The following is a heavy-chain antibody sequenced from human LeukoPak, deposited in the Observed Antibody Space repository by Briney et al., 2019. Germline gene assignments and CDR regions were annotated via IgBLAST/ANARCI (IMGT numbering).Heavy chain of an antibody. V-gene: IGHV3-23*01. D-gene: IGHD3-3*01. Sequence: GGSLRLSCAASGFTFSSYAMSWVRQAPGKGLEWVSAISGSGGSTYYADSVKGRFTISRDNSKNTLYLQMNGLRAEDTAVYYCAKEGSYYDFWSGYPEGFDYWGQGTLVTVSS. CDR1: GFTFSSYA. CDR3: AKEGSYYDFWSGYPEGFDY. CDR2: ISGSGGST. J-gene: IGHJ4*02.